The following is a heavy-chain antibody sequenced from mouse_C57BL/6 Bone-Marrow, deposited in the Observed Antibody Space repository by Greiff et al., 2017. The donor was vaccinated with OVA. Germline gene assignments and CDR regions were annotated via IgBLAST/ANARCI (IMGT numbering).Heavy chain of an antibody. Sequence: DVKLVESGPGMVKPSPSLSLSCTATGYSITSDYDWPWIRHSPGNHLEWMGYIRYSGSTKYNPYLKSRIAITHDTSKNHFFLKLNSVTTEDTATYYCARDGANYFDYWGQGTTLTVSS. CDR2: IRYSGST. D-gene: IGHD6-1*01. J-gene: IGHJ2*01. CDR1: GYSITSDYD. CDR3: ARDGANYFDY. V-gene: IGHV3-1*01.